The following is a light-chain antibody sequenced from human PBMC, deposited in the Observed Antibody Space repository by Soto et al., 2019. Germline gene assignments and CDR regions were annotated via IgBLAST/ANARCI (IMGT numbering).Light chain of an antibody. CDR2: KAT. CDR1: QSISSW. CDR3: HQYNSYSRT. J-gene: IGKJ1*01. Sequence: DIQLTQSPSMQSASVGDRVTITCRASQSISSWLAWYQQKPGKAPKLLIYKATTLESGVPSRFSGSGYGTEFTLTISSLQPDDFATYYCHQYNSYSRTFGQGTKVDIK. V-gene: IGKV1-5*03.